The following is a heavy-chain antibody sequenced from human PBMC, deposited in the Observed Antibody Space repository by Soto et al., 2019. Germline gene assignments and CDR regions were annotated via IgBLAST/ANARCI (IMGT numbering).Heavy chain of an antibody. D-gene: IGHD2-21*01. CDR2: IIPMLGIA. CDR3: ARRIPFGYGMDV. Sequence: GASVKVSCKDSGGTFSTYSMFWVRQAPGQGLEWMGRIIPMLGIANYAQKFQGRVTITADKSTSTAYMELGSLRAEDMAVYYCARRIPFGYGMDVWGQGTTVTVSS. CDR1: GGTFSTYS. J-gene: IGHJ6*02. V-gene: IGHV1-69*02.